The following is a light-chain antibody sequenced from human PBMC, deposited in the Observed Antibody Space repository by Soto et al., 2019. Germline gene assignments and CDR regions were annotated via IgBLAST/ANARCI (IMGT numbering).Light chain of an antibody. V-gene: IGKV3D-20*01. J-gene: IGKJ1*01. CDR3: QQYDTSWT. CDR2: DAS. CDR1: QSVSSSY. Sequence: EIVLTQSLATLSLSPGARATLACGASQSVSSSYLAWYQQKPGLAPRLLIYDASSRATGLPVRFSGSGSGTEFTLTISSLQPDDFATYYCQQYDTSWTSGQGTKVDIK.